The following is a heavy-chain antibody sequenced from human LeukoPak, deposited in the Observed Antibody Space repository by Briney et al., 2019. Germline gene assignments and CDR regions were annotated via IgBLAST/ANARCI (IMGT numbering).Heavy chain of an antibody. D-gene: IGHD3-16*01. CDR1: GYTFTGYY. Sequence: GSSVKVSCKASGYTFTGYYMHWVRQAPGQGLEWMVWINPNSGGTNYAQKFQGRVTMTRDTSISTAYMELSRLRSDETAENYCARVGVVMLRARPNNWLDPSGQGTMVTVSS. V-gene: IGHV1-2*02. J-gene: IGHJ5*02. CDR2: INPNSGGT. CDR3: ARVGVVMLRARPNNWLDP.